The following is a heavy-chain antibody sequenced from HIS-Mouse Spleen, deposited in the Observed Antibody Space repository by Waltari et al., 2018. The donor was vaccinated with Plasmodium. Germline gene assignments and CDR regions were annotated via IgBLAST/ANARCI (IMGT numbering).Heavy chain of an antibody. CDR1: GYTFTGYY. V-gene: IGHV1-2*02. CDR3: ARVLGYKAAAGTFVEYFQH. CDR2: IKPNSGGT. D-gene: IGHD6-13*01. Sequence: SGYTFTGYYMPWVRPAPGQGLEWMGWIKPNSGGTNDAQKFQGRVTMTRDTSISTAYMELSRLRSDDTAVYYCARVLGYKAAAGTFVEYFQHWGQGTLVTVSS. J-gene: IGHJ1*01.